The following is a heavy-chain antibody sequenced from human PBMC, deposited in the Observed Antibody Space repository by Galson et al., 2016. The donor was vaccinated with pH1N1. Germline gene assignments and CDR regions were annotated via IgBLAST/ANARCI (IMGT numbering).Heavy chain of an antibody. V-gene: IGHV5-51*01. Sequence: GAEVKKPGDSLKISCKVSGYNFTNYWIGWVRQMPGKGLEWMGIIYPGDSDTKYSPSFQGHVTISADRSITAAYLQWSSLRASDIAIYYCTRQDRFCGGGSCYSVWFDPWGQGTLVTVSS. CDR2: IYPGDSDT. J-gene: IGHJ5*02. CDR1: GYNFTNYW. D-gene: IGHD2-15*01. CDR3: TRQDRFCGGGSCYSVWFDP.